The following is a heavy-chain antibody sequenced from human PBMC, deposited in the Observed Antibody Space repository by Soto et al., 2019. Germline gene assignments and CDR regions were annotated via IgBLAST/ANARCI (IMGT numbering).Heavy chain of an antibody. D-gene: IGHD3-10*01. V-gene: IGHV4-30-2*01. CDR2: IYHSGST. Sequence: SETLSLTCAVSGGSIISGGYSWSWIRQPPGKGLEWIGYIYHSGSTYYNPSLKSRVTISEDRSKNQFSLKLSSVTAADTAVYYCARLPMVWGQGTLVTVSS. CDR3: ARLPMV. CDR1: GGSIISGGYS. J-gene: IGHJ4*02.